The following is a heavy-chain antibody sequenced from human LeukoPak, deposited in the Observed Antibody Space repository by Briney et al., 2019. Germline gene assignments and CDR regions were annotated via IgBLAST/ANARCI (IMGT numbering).Heavy chain of an antibody. D-gene: IGHD2-8*01. CDR1: GDSVSSGSYY. J-gene: IGHJ3*02. Sequence: SSETLSLTCTVSGDSVSSGSYYWSWIRQPPGKGLELIGYIYYSGSTKYNPSLQSRVTISLDTSKNQSSLRLSSVTAADTAVYYCARIINGAFDIWGQGTMVTVSS. CDR3: ARIINGAFDI. V-gene: IGHV4-61*01. CDR2: IYYSGST.